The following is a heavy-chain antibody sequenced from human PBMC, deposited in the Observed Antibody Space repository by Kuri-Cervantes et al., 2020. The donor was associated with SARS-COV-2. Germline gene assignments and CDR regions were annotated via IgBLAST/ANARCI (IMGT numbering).Heavy chain of an antibody. Sequence: ASVKVSCKTSGYTFTSYGISWVRQAPGQGLEWMGWISAYSGQTDYSPKLQGRVTMTTDKSTSTAYMELRSLRSDDTAVYYCARDKDFWSGPGVNWFDPWGQGTLVTVSS. CDR1: GYTFTSYG. V-gene: IGHV1-18*01. CDR3: ARDKDFWSGPGVNWFDP. D-gene: IGHD3-3*01. CDR2: ISAYSGQT. J-gene: IGHJ5*02.